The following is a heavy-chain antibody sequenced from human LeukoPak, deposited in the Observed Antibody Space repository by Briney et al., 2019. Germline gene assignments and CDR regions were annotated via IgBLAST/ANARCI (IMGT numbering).Heavy chain of an antibody. V-gene: IGHV4-59*12. J-gene: IGHJ4*02. CDR3: ARGRRFTIFGVVPPDY. D-gene: IGHD3-3*01. Sequence: SETLSLTCTVSGGSISSYYWSWIRQPPGKGLEWIGYIYYSGSTNYNPSLKSRVTISVDTSKNQFSLKLSSVTAADTAVYYCARGRRFTIFGVVPPDYWGQGTLVTVSS. CDR2: IYYSGST. CDR1: GGSISSYY.